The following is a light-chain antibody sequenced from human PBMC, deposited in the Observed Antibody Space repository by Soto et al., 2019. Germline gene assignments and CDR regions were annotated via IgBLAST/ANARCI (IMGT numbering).Light chain of an antibody. J-gene: IGKJ5*01. Sequence: IQLTQSPSSLSASIGDRVTITCRDSQGISSFLAWYQQKPGKAPKLLIYAASTLQSGIPSRFSGSGSGTDFTLTISSLQPEDFATYYCQQLNIDSYPITFGQGTRLEIK. V-gene: IGKV1-9*01. CDR2: AAS. CDR1: QGISSF. CDR3: QQLNIDSYPIT.